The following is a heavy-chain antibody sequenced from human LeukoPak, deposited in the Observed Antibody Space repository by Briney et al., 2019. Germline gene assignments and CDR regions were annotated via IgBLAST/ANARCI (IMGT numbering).Heavy chain of an antibody. J-gene: IGHJ4*02. CDR3: AKDSRHHDYGDWYFDY. CDR1: GFTFSSYA. D-gene: IGHD4-17*01. CDR2: ISGSGGST. Sequence: GGSLRLSCAASGFTFSSYAMSWVRQAPGKGLEWVSAISGSGGSTYYADSEKGRFTISRDNSKNTLYLQMNSLRAEDTAVYCCAKDSRHHDYGDWYFDYWGQGTLVTVSS. V-gene: IGHV3-23*01.